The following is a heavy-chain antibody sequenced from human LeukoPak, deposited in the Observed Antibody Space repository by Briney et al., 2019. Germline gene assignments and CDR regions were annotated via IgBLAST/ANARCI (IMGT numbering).Heavy chain of an antibody. CDR1: GYTFTGYY. J-gene: IGHJ4*02. CDR3: ARAWRYYDSSGYYYDSPFDY. V-gene: IGHV1-2*04. D-gene: IGHD3-22*01. Sequence: ASVKVSCKASGYTFTGYYMHWVRQAPGQGLEWMGWINPNSGGTNYAQKFQGWVTMTRDTSISTAYMELSRLRSDDTAVYYCARAWRYYDSSGYYYDSPFDYWGQGTLVTVSS. CDR2: INPNSGGT.